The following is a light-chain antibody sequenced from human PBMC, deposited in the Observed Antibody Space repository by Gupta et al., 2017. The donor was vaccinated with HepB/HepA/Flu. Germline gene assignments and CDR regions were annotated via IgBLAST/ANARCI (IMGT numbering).Light chain of an antibody. CDR2: GAS. CDR3: QQSYRTPHT. V-gene: IGKV1-39*01. Sequence: DIQMTQSPSSMSASVGDRVTITCRASLNINNNVYWYQQKPGKAPKLLIYGASSLESWVPSRFSGSESATEVSLSNSSRQPEDSATFYCQQSYRTPHTFGQGTKVEI. CDR1: LNINNN. J-gene: IGKJ1*01.